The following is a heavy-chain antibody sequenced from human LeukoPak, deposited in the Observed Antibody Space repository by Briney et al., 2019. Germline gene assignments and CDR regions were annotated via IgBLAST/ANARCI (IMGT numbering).Heavy chain of an antibody. J-gene: IGHJ6*03. D-gene: IGHD3-10*01. CDR2: IYPGDSDT. Sequence: GESLKISCKGSGYSFTRYWIAWVRQMPGKGLEWMGIIYPGDSDTRYSPSFQGQVTISADKSISTAYLQWSSLKASDTAMYYCARLMGSGSYQYYYYYYMDVWGKGTTVTVSS. CDR3: ARLMGSGSYQYYYYYYMDV. V-gene: IGHV5-51*01. CDR1: GYSFTRYW.